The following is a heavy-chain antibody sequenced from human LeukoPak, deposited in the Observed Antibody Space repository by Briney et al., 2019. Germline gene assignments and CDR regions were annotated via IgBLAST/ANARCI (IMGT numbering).Heavy chain of an antibody. CDR2: IDWDDDK. Sequence: ESGPTLVNPTQTLTLTCTFSGFSLSTSGMCVGWIRQPPGKALEWLARIDWDDDKYYSTSLKTRLTISKDTSKNQVVLTMTNMDPVDTAMYYCARLTYSSKMFDFWGQGTMVTVSS. V-gene: IGHV2-70*11. D-gene: IGHD6-13*01. CDR3: ARLTYSSKMFDF. J-gene: IGHJ3*01. CDR1: GFSLSTSGMC.